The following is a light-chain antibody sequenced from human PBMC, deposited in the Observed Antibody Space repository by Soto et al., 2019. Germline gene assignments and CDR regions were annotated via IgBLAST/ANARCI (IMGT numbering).Light chain of an antibody. J-gene: IGKJ2*01. Sequence: DIQMTQSPSTLSASVGDTITITCRASQSVSSRLAWYHQKPGQAPKLLIYGASSLESGVPARFSGSGSGTEFSLTITSLQPDDFATYYCQQYNYYPYTFGGGTKLEIK. CDR1: QSVSSR. CDR3: QQYNYYPYT. V-gene: IGKV1-5*01. CDR2: GAS.